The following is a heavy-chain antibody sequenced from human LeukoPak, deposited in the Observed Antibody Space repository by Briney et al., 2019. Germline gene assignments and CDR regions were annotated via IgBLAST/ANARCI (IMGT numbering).Heavy chain of an antibody. D-gene: IGHD6-6*01. CDR2: INPSGGST. CDR1: GYTFTSFY. V-gene: IGHV1-46*01. Sequence: ASVTVSSKPSGYTFTSFYIHWVRHAPGQRLELLGIINPSGGSTAYAQKFQGRVTLTRDMSTSTVYMELSSLRSEDTAVYYCARDRSLVWYTTSSPGDYWGQGTLVTVSS. CDR3: ARDRSLVWYTTSSPGDY. J-gene: IGHJ4*02.